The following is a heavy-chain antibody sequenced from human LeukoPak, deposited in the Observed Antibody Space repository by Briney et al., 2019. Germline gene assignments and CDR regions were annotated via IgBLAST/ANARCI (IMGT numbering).Heavy chain of an antibody. J-gene: IGHJ4*02. Sequence: PGGSLRLSCAASGFTFSSYWMSWVRQAPGKGLEWVANIKQDGSEKNYVDSVKGRFTISRDNAKNSLYLQMNSLRAEDTAVYYCARAPVGCSGGSCYSAYFDYWGQGTLVTVSS. CDR2: IKQDGSEK. CDR3: ARAPVGCSGGSCYSAYFDY. CDR1: GFTFSSYW. D-gene: IGHD2-15*01. V-gene: IGHV3-7*03.